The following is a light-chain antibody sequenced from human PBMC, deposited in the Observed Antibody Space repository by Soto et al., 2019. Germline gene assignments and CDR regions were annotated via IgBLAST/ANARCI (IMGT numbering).Light chain of an antibody. CDR2: GAS. J-gene: IGKJ2*01. CDR3: QQGHNWPLT. V-gene: IGKV3-15*01. Sequence: EIVMTQSPATLSASPAARATLSCRASQSISSELARYQQKPGQPPRLLIYGASTRATGVPARFTGSGSGSGFTLTISGLQSEDFAVYDCQQGHNWPLTFGQGTRLE. CDR1: QSISSE.